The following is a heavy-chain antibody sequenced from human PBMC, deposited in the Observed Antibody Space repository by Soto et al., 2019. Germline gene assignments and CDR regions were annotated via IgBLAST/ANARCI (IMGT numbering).Heavy chain of an antibody. CDR2: VNHIGIT. CDR1: GGSFSCFF. D-gene: IGHD3-22*01. Sequence: SETLSLTCGVSGGSFSCFFWTWIRQPPGKGLEWIGEVNHIGITNYNPSLRSRLNLSIDTAKKQFSLKLTSVTAADTAVYYCARXTQFFYDSRGYSKNFDFWGQGTLVTVSS. CDR3: ARXTQFFYDSRGYSKNFDF. V-gene: IGHV4-34*01. J-gene: IGHJ4*02.